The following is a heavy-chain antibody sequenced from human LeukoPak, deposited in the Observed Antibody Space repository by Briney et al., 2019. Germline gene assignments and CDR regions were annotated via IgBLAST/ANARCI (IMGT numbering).Heavy chain of an antibody. CDR3: ARDQNGYYYDSSGYSL. J-gene: IGHJ4*02. V-gene: IGHV4-61*01. D-gene: IGHD3-22*01. CDR1: GGSVSSGSYY. Sequence: SETLSLTCTVSGGSVSSGSYYWSWVRQPPGKGLEWIGYIYYSGSTNYNPSLKSRVTISVDTSKNQFSLKLSSVTAADTAVYYCARDQNGYYYDSSGYSLWGQGTLVTISS. CDR2: IYYSGST.